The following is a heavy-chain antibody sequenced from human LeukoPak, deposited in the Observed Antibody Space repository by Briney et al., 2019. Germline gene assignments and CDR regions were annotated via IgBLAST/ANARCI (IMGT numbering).Heavy chain of an antibody. CDR1: GFSFDSFS. V-gene: IGHV3-49*02. J-gene: IGHJ4*02. Sequence: GQSLRLSCTASGFSFDSFSMSWVRQPAGKGLEWVGFIRRRAYGGAAEYAASVKGRFIISRDDSKGIAYLQTNSLKTEDTAVYYCSRNGLVDFDYWGQGSRVIVSP. CDR3: SRNGLVDFDY. CDR2: IRRRAYGGAA.